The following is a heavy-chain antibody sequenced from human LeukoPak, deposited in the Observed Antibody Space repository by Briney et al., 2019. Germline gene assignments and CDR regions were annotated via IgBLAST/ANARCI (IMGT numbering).Heavy chain of an antibody. CDR3: ARSGGNFYSSTWYGH. Sequence: GESLKISCKGSGYSFTNYWIAWVRQMPGRGLEWLGIIYPGDSDTRYSPSFQGQVTISVDKSISTAYLQWSGLKASDTAMYYCARSGGNFYSSTWYGHWGQGTLVTVSS. CDR2: IYPGDSDT. D-gene: IGHD6-13*01. CDR1: GYSFTNYW. V-gene: IGHV5-51*01. J-gene: IGHJ1*01.